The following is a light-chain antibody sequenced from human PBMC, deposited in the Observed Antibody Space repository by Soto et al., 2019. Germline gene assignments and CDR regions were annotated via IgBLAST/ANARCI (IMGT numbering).Light chain of an antibody. J-gene: IGKJ5*01. CDR3: HHYESSLLT. Sequence: SPANLSLSPGQRATLFSRASQKISSYFAWYQQKTGGAPRLLVICAASSVLGSADRFSSRGCGTDFSLFISRLQPDEVVVYYCHHYESSLLTFGQGTRLEIK. CDR2: CAA. CDR1: QKISSY. V-gene: IGKV3-20*01.